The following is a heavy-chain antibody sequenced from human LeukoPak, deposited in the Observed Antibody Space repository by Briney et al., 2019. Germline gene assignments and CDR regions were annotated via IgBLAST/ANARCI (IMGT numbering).Heavy chain of an antibody. V-gene: IGHV3-33*08. CDR1: GFTFSSYA. CDR2: IWYDGSNK. J-gene: IGHJ5*02. D-gene: IGHD3-3*01. CDR3: ARARTYYDFWSFDP. Sequence: GGSLRLSCAASGFTFSSYAITWVRQAPGKGLEWVAVIWYDGSNKYYADSVKGQFTFSRDNSKNTLYLQMNSLRAEDTAVYYCARARTYYDFWSFDPWGQGTLVTVSS.